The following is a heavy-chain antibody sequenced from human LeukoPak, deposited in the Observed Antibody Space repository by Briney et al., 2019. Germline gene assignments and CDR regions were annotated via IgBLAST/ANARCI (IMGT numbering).Heavy chain of an antibody. J-gene: IGHJ6*03. V-gene: IGHV3-49*04. CDR3: TRERPHYYHMDV. CDR1: GFTFSSYA. Sequence: PGGSLRLSCAASGFTFSSYAMSWVRQAPGKGLEWVGFIRSKAYGGSTEYAASVKGRFTISRDDSKSIAYLQMNSLKTEDTAVYYCTRERPHYYHMDVWGKGTTVTVSS. CDR2: IRSKAYGGST.